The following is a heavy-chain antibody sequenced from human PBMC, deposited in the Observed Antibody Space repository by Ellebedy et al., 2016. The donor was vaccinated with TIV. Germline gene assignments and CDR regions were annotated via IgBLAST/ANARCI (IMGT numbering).Heavy chain of an antibody. CDR1: GYSFTGYY. D-gene: IGHD1-26*01. CDR2: INPSGGGT. V-gene: IGHV1-46*01. J-gene: IGHJ4*02. CDR3: AREGGVYYFDY. Sequence: AASVKVSCKASGYSFTGYYIHWVRQAPGQGLEWMGIINPSGGGTGYAQKFQGRVTMTRDTSASTVYMELSSLRSEDTAVYYCAREGGVYYFDYWGQGTLVTVSS.